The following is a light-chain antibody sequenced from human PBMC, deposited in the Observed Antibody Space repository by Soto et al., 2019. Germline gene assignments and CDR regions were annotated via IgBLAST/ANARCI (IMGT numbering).Light chain of an antibody. J-gene: IGKJ3*01. CDR2: DAS. Sequence: EIVLTQSPATLSLSPGERATLPCRASQSVSSYLAWYQQKPGQAPRLLIYDASNRATGIPARFSGSGSGTDFTLTISGLEPEDFAVYYCQQRSNWPLFTFGPGTKVDIK. V-gene: IGKV3-11*01. CDR3: QQRSNWPLFT. CDR1: QSVSSY.